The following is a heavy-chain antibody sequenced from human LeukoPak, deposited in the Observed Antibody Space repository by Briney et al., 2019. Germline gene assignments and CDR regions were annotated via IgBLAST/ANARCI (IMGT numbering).Heavy chain of an antibody. V-gene: IGHV3-53*01. CDR2: IYSGGST. CDR1: GFTVSSNY. CDR3: ARLGGYYPYYYYMDV. Sequence: PGGSLRLSCAASGFTVSSNYMSCVRQAPGKGLEWVSVIYSGGSTYYADSVKGRFTISRDNAKNSLYLQMNSLRAEDTAAYYCARLGGYYPYYYYMDVWGKGTTVTISS. J-gene: IGHJ6*03. D-gene: IGHD1-26*01.